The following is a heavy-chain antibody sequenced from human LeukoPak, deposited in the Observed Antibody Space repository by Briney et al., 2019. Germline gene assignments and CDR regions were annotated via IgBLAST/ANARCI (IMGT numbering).Heavy chain of an antibody. J-gene: IGHJ5*02. CDR1: GYTFTGYY. V-gene: IGHV1-2*02. Sequence: GASVKVSCKASGYTFTGYYMHWVRQAPGQGLEWMGWINPNSGGTNYAQTFQGRVTMTRDTSISTAYMELSRLRSDDTAVYYCARDFRAAMVSDWFDPWGQGTLVTVSS. CDR2: INPNSGGT. CDR3: ARDFRAAMVSDWFDP. D-gene: IGHD5-18*01.